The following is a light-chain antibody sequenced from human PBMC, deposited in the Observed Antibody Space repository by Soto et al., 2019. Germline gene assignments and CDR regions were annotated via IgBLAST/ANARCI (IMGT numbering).Light chain of an antibody. Sequence: EIVLTQSPATLSLSPGERATLSCRASQSVSSYLAWYQQKPGQAPRLLIYDASNRATGIPARFSGSGSGTDFTLTISSLEPEDFAVYYCQRRTFGGGTKVEIK. CDR1: QSVSSY. V-gene: IGKV3-11*01. CDR3: QRRT. J-gene: IGKJ4*01. CDR2: DAS.